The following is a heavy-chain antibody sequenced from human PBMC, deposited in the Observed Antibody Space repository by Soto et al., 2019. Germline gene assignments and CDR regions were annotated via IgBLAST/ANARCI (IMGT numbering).Heavy chain of an antibody. V-gene: IGHV2-5*02. CDR1: GFSLSTGGVG. CDR2: IYRDDDK. Sequence: QITLKESGPTLVKPTQTLTLTCTFSGFSLSTGGVGVGWIRQPPGKALEWLAVIYRDDDKRYSPSLKSRLTITKDTSKNQVVLTMTNMDPVDTATYYCARIRVGATTIDYWCQGTLVTVSS. D-gene: IGHD1-26*01. J-gene: IGHJ4*02. CDR3: ARIRVGATTIDY.